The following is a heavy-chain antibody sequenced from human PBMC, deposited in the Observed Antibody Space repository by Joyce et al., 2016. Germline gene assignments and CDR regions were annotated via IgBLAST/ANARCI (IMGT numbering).Heavy chain of an antibody. CDR2: LSNSGESA. V-gene: IGHV3-23*01. CDR1: GFIFSNYA. J-gene: IGHJ4*02. Sequence: EVQLLESGGGLTQTGGSLGLSCAASGFIFSNYAMSWVRQAPGKGLGWVSGLSNSGESAFYADSVKGRFTISRDNSKSTLYLQMNSLRAEDSAIYYCGRYYYDSTGYWGSYFDYWGQGILVTVSS. CDR3: GRYYYDSTGYWGSYFDY. D-gene: IGHD3-22*01.